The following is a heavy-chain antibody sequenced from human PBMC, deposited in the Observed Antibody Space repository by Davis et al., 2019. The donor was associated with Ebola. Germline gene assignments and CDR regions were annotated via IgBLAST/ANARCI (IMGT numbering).Heavy chain of an antibody. D-gene: IGHD3/OR15-3a*01. CDR3: AKNFGLLDY. CDR2: ISSSSSYI. J-gene: IGHJ4*02. Sequence: PGGSLRLSCAASGFTFSSYSMNWVRQAPGKGLEWVSYISSSSSYIYYADSVKGRFSISRDNAKNSLYLQMNSLGAEDTAVYYCAKNFGLLDYWGQGTLVTVSS. CDR1: GFTFSSYS. V-gene: IGHV3-21*04.